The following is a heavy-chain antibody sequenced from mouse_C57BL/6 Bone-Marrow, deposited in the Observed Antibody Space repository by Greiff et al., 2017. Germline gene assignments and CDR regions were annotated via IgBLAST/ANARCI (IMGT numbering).Heavy chain of an antibody. J-gene: IGHJ3*01. V-gene: IGHV1-55*01. D-gene: IGHD1-1*01. CDR3: ARAPDYYGCSWGWFAY. CDR2: IYPGSGST. CDR1: GYTFTSYW. Sequence: QVQLKQPGAELVKPGASVKMSCKASGYTFTSYWITWVKQRPGQGLEWIGDIYPGSGSTNYNEKFKSKATLTVDTSSSTAYMQLSSLTSEDPAVYYCARAPDYYGCSWGWFAYWGQGTLVTVSA.